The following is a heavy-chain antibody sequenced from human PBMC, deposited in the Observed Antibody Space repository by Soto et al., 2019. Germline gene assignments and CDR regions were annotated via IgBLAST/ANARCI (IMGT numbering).Heavy chain of an antibody. Sequence: LKISCKGSGYSFNNYWIGWVRQMPGKGLEWMGIIYPGDSDTRYSPSFRDQVTISADKSISSAYLQWSSLKASDTAMYYCARQDGYALYYFDSWGQGTLVTVSS. CDR3: ARQDGYALYYFDS. CDR1: GYSFNNYW. CDR2: IYPGDSDT. D-gene: IGHD5-12*01. J-gene: IGHJ4*02. V-gene: IGHV5-51*01.